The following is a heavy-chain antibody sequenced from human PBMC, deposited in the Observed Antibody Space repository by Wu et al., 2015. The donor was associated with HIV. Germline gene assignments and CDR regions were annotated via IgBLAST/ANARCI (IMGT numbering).Heavy chain of an antibody. CDR1: GGTFSSYA. J-gene: IGHJ5*02. V-gene: IGHV1-69*05. CDR2: IIPIFGTA. Sequence: QVQLVQSGAEVKKPGSSVKVSCKASGGTFSSYAISWVRQAPGQGLEWMGGIIPIFGTANYAQKFQGRVTITTDESTSTAYMELSSLRSEDTAVYYCARDGGITMVRGVSGGNWFGPLGPGEPVVTISS. D-gene: IGHD3-10*01. CDR3: ARDGGITMVRGVSGGNWFGP.